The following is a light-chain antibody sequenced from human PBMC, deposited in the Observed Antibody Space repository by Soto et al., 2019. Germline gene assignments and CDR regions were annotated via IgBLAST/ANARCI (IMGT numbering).Light chain of an antibody. J-gene: IGKJ4*01. Sequence: AIRMTQSPSSFSASTGDRVTITCRASQGISSYLAWYQQKPGTAPKLLIYAASTLQSGVPSRFSGSGSGTDFTLTISCLQSEDFATYYCQQYYSYPRLTFGGGTKVEIK. CDR3: QQYYSYPRLT. CDR2: AAS. CDR1: QGISSY. V-gene: IGKV1-8*01.